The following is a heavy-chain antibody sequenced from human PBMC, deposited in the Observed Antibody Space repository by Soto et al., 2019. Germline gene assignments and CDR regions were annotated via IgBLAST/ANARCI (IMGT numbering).Heavy chain of an antibody. J-gene: IGHJ4*02. CDR3: VRSGRRSGIDY. CDR1: GYTFSSYH. V-gene: IGHV1-8*01. D-gene: IGHD5-12*01. CDR2: VNPNSNET. Sequence: QVQLVQSGAEVKKPGASVKVSCEASGYTFSSYHISWVRQASGQGLEWMGWVNPNSNETDYAQKFQGRGNMTGNTSISTAHMELSSLRSDDTAVYYCVRSGRRSGIDYWGQGTLVTFSS.